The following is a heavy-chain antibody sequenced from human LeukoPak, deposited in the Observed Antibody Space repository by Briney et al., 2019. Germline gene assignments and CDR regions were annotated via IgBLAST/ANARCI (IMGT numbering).Heavy chain of an antibody. CDR2: IYYSEST. Sequence: SETLSLTCTVSGGSISSSSYSWGWIRQPPGKGLEWIGSIYYSESTYYNPSLKSRVTISVDTSKNQFSLKLSSVTAADTAVYYCARRSTPADYDFWSGELMDVWGQGTTVTVSS. CDR3: ARRSTPADYDFWSGELMDV. CDR1: GGSISSSSYS. D-gene: IGHD3-3*01. V-gene: IGHV4-39*01. J-gene: IGHJ6*02.